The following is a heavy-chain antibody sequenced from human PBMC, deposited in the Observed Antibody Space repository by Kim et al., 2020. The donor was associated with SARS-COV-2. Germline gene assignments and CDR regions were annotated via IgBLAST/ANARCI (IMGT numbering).Heavy chain of an antibody. J-gene: IGHJ5*02. Sequence: YEDSVKGRFTISRDNYKNTLYLQMNSLRAEDTAVYYGAKATGYSSSWFDPWGQGTLVTVSS. V-gene: IGHV3-23*01. D-gene: IGHD6-13*01. CDR3: AKATGYSSSWFDP.